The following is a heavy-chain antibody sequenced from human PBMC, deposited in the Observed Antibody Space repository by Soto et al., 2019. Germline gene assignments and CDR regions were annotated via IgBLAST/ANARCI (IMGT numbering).Heavy chain of an antibody. Sequence: QVQLVESGGGVVQSGRSLRLSCAASGFSLSSYAMHWVRQGPGKGLEWVAVISYDGGNENYADSVKGRFTISRDNSNNTLYLQLSTLRAEDTAVYYCARDSFPTTTKGHGVYLYYGVDVWGQGTTVTVSS. CDR3: ARDSFPTTTKGHGVYLYYGVDV. D-gene: IGHD1-1*01. J-gene: IGHJ6*02. CDR1: GFSLSSYA. CDR2: ISYDGGNE. V-gene: IGHV3-30-3*01.